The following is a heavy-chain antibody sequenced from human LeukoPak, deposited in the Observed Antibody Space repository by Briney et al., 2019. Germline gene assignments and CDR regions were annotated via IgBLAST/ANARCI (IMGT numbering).Heavy chain of an antibody. J-gene: IGHJ6*03. CDR1: GGSISSGSYY. CDR2: IYTSGST. V-gene: IGHV4-61*02. Sequence: PSETLSLTCTVSGGSISSGSYYWSWIRQPAGKGLEWIGRIYTSGSTNYNPSLKSRVTISVDTSKNQFSLKLSSVTAADTAVYYCARDVEGGGGPMFWYYYYMDVWGKGTTVAISS. CDR3: ARDVEGGGGPMFWYYYYMDV. D-gene: IGHD2-21*01.